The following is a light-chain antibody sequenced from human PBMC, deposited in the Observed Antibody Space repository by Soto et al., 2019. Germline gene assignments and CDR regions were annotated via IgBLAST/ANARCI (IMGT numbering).Light chain of an antibody. V-gene: IGKV1-33*01. CDR1: QDISKY. CDR3: QQFDNLPRT. Sequence: DLQMTQSPSSLSASIGDRVTITCQASQDISKYLNWYQQKPGKAPKLLIYDASNLETGVPSRFSGSGSGTDFTFTISSLQPEDIATYYCQQFDNLPRTFCQGTKLEIK. CDR2: DAS. J-gene: IGKJ2*01.